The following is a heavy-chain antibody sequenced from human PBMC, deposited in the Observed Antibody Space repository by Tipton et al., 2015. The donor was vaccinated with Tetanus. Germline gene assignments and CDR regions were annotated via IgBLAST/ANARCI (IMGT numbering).Heavy chain of an antibody. CDR3: ARGGDGYNYRDYRYYYYGMDV. Sequence: QLVQSGAEVKKPGSSVKVSCKASGGTFSSYAISWVRQAPGQGLEWMGRIIPILGIANYAQKFQGRVTITADKSTSTAYMELSSLRSEDTAVYYCARGGDGYNYRDYRYYYYGMDVWGQGTTVTVSS. CDR2: IIPILGIA. D-gene: IGHD5-24*01. V-gene: IGHV1-69*09. J-gene: IGHJ6*02. CDR1: GGTFSSYA.